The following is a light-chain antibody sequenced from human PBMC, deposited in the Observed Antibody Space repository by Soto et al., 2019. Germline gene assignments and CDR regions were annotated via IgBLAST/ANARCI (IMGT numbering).Light chain of an antibody. V-gene: IGKV4-1*01. CDR3: QQYSSVVT. J-gene: IGKJ4*01. CDR1: QSVFYTSSNKNY. Sequence: DIVLTQSPDSLAVSMGESATINCKSSQSVFYTSSNKNYLAWYQQKPGQPPKLLIYWASTRESGVPDRFSGSGSGTDFTLTISSLQTEDVAVYYCQQYSSVVTFGGGTKVEIK. CDR2: WAS.